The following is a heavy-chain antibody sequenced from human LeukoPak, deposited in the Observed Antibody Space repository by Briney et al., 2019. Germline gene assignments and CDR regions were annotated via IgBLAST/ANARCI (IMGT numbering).Heavy chain of an antibody. V-gene: IGHV1-2*02. CDR1: GYTFTGYY. Sequence: SVKVSCKASGYTFTGYYMHWVRQAPGQGLEWMRWINPNSGGTNYAQKFQGRVTMTRDTSISTAYMELSRLRSDDTAVYYCARDRAGYYDMGGIWYYFDYWGQGTLVTVSS. J-gene: IGHJ4*02. CDR3: ARDRAGYYDMGGIWYYFDY. D-gene: IGHD3-22*01. CDR2: INPNSGGT.